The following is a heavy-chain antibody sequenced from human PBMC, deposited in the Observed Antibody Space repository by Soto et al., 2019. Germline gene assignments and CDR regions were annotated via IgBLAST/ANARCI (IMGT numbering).Heavy chain of an antibody. V-gene: IGHV4-38-2*01. Sequence: SETLSLTCAVSGYSISSGYYWGWIRQPPGKGLEWIASIYHSGTTYHNPSLKSRVTISVDTSKNQFSLKLSSVIAADTAVYYCARGAATVTPGWFDPWGQGTLVTVSS. CDR2: IYHSGTT. CDR1: GYSISSGYY. D-gene: IGHD4-17*01. CDR3: ARGAATVTPGWFDP. J-gene: IGHJ5*02.